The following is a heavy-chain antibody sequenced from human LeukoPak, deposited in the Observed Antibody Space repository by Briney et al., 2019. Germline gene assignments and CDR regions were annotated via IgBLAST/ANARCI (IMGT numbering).Heavy chain of an antibody. J-gene: IGHJ4*02. CDR3: AKGVFGVVIIGIDY. D-gene: IGHD3-3*01. V-gene: IGHV3-30*18. Sequence: GGSLRLSCAASGFTFSSYGMHWVRQAPGKGVEWVAVISYDGSNKYYADSVKGRFTISRDNSKNTLYLQMNSLRAEDTAVYYCAKGVFGVVIIGIDYWGQGTLVTVSS. CDR1: GFTFSSYG. CDR2: ISYDGSNK.